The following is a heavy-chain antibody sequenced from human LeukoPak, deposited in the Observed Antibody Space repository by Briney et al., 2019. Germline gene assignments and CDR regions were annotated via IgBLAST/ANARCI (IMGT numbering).Heavy chain of an antibody. V-gene: IGHV3-30*02. CDR1: GFTFSSYG. Sequence: GGSLRFSCAASGFTFSSYGMHWVRQAPGKGLEWVAFIRYDGSNKYYADSVKGRFTISRDNSRNELYLQMDSLRAEDSAVYYCAKDTWWLALLFDYWGQGTQVTVSS. J-gene: IGHJ4*02. CDR2: IRYDGSNK. D-gene: IGHD6-19*01. CDR3: AKDTWWLALLFDY.